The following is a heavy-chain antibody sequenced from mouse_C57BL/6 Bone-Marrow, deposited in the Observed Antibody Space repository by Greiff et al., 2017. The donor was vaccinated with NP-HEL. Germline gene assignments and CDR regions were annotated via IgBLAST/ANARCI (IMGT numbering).Heavy chain of an antibody. D-gene: IGHD3-1*01. J-gene: IGHJ2*01. Sequence: VQLKQSGAELVRPGTSVKVSCKASGYAFTNYLIEWVKQRPGQGLEWIGVINPGSGGTNYNEKFKGKATLTADKSSSTGYMQLSSLTSEDSAVYCCARGGGLFDYWGQGTTLTVSS. CDR1: GYAFTNYL. CDR2: INPGSGGT. CDR3: ARGGGLFDY. V-gene: IGHV1-54*01.